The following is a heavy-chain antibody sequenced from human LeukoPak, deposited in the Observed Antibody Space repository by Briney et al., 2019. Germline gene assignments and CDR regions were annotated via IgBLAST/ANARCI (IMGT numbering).Heavy chain of an antibody. CDR2: INPNGGST. D-gene: IGHD1-14*01. CDR1: GYTFTNHF. Sequence: ASVKVSCKASGYTFTNHFMHWVRQAPGQAFEWMGIINPNGGSTNYAQNLQGRVIMTSDTSTSTIYMELSSLRSEDTAVYYCVRAEDQDFDCWGQGTLVTVSS. J-gene: IGHJ4*02. CDR3: VRAEDQDFDC. V-gene: IGHV1-46*01.